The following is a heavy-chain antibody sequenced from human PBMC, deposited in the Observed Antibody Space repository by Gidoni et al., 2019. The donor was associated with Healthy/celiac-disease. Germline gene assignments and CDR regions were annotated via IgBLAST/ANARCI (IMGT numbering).Heavy chain of an antibody. CDR1: GYTFTGYY. Sequence: QVQLVQSGAEVKKPGASVKVSCKASGYTFTGYYIHWVRQAPGQGLEWMGWINPNSGGTNYAQKFQGRVTMTRDTSISTAYMELSRLRSDDTAVYYCARDRVVVVAAMPYYYGMDVWGQGTTVTVSS. CDR3: ARDRVVVVAAMPYYYGMDV. CDR2: INPNSGGT. D-gene: IGHD2-15*01. V-gene: IGHV1-2*02. J-gene: IGHJ6*02.